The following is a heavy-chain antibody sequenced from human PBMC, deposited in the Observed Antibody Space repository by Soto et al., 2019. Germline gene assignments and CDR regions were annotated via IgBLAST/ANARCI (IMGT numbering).Heavy chain of an antibody. J-gene: IGHJ6*02. CDR3: AKVLNGGNSVPSYGMDV. Sequence: GGSLRLSCAASGFTFSTYAMSWVRQAPGKGLEWVSVISSGGTTTYYPDSVKGRFTISRDNSKNTLFLQMNSLRAEDTAIYYCAKVLNGGNSVPSYGMDVWGQGTTVTVSS. D-gene: IGHD2-21*02. CDR2: ISSGGTTT. V-gene: IGHV3-23*01. CDR1: GFTFSTYA.